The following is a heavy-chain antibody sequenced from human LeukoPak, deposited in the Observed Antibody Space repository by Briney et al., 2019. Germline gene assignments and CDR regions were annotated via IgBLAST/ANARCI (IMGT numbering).Heavy chain of an antibody. CDR1: GGSISSYY. V-gene: IGHV4-4*07. J-gene: IGHJ4*02. CDR2: IHTSGST. Sequence: PSETLSLTCTVSGGSISSYYWSWIRQPAGKGLEWIGRIHTSGSTNYNPSLKSRVTMSVDTSKNQFSLKLSSVTAADTAVYYCAKTSSSWYGYYFDYWGQGTLVTVSS. CDR3: AKTSSSWYGYYFDY. D-gene: IGHD6-13*01.